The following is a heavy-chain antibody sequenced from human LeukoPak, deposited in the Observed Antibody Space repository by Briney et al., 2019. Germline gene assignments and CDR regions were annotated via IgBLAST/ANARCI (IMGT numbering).Heavy chain of an antibody. CDR1: GFTFGTYA. CDR3: AARPGDLAVPFDY. CDR2: ISGSGDIT. J-gene: IGHJ4*02. D-gene: IGHD3-10*01. Sequence: PGGSLRLSCAASGFTFGTYAMTWVRQAPGKGLEWVSLISGSGDITYYAHSLKDRFTISRDNSKNTLYLQMHSLRAEDTAVYYCAARPGDLAVPFDYWGRGTLVTVSS. V-gene: IGHV3-23*01.